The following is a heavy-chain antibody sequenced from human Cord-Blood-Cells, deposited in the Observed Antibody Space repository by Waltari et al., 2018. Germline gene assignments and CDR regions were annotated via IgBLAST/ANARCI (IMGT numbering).Heavy chain of an antibody. V-gene: IGHV4-34*01. Sequence: QVQLQQWGAGLLKPSETLSLTCAVYGGSFSGYYWSWIRQPPGNGLEWIGEINHRGSTNYNPSLKSRVTISVDTSKNQFSLKLSSVTAADTAVYYCARGGGNSVDAFDIWGQVTMVTVSS. CDR3: ARGGGNSVDAFDI. CDR1: GGSFSGYY. CDR2: INHRGST. J-gene: IGHJ3*02. D-gene: IGHD2-21*02.